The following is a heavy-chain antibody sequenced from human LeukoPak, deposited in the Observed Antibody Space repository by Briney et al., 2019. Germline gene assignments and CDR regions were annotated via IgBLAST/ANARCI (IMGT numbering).Heavy chain of an antibody. CDR1: GFYFSSNW. CDR3: AKDHYWSIDY. Sequence: GGSLRLSCAASGFYFSSNWMHWVRHAPAQGLVWVSRIKGDGISTNYADSEKGRFTISRDIAKNTLYLQMNSLRAEDTGVYYCAKDHYWSIDYWGRGTLVTVSS. V-gene: IGHV3-74*01. D-gene: IGHD3-3*01. J-gene: IGHJ4*02. CDR2: IKGDGIST.